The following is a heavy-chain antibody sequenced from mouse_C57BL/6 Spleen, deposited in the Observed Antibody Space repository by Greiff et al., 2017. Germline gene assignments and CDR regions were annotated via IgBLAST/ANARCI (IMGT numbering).Heavy chain of an antibody. CDR1: GFTFSDYY. J-gene: IGHJ1*03. CDR2: ISNVGGST. CDR3: ARNYYGSSSYWYFEV. D-gene: IGHD1-1*01. Sequence: EVQLVESGGGLVQPGGSLKLSCAASGFTFSDYYMYWVRQTPEKRLEWVAYISNVGGSTYYPDTVKGRFTISRDNTKNTLYLQMSRLQSEDTAMYYCARNYYGSSSYWYFEVWGTGTTVTVSS. V-gene: IGHV5-12*01.